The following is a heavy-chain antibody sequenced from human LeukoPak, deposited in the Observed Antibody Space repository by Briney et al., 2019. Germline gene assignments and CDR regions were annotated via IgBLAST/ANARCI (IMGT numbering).Heavy chain of an antibody. CDR2: INPNSGGT. J-gene: IGHJ3*02. V-gene: IGHV1-2*04. D-gene: IGHD6-13*01. CDR1: GYTFTGHY. CDR3: AREFAAGRYAFDI. Sequence: ASVKVSCKASGYTFTGHYMHWVRQAPGQGLEWMGWINPNSGGTNYAQKFQGWVIMTRDTSISTAYMELSRLRSDDTAVYYCAREFAAGRYAFDIWGQGTMVTVSS.